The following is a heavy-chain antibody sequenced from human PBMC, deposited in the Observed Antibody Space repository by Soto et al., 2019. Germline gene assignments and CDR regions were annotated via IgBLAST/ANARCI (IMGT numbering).Heavy chain of an antibody. D-gene: IGHD3-10*01. J-gene: IGHJ6*02. V-gene: IGHV3-30*18. CDR1: GFTFFSYG. CDR2: ISYDGNNK. CDR3: AKDIRRFYGSGRYGVYGMNX. Sequence: GGSLRLSCAASGFTFFSYGMHWVRQAPGKGLEWVAIISYDGNNKYYVESVKGRFTISRDNSKSTLYLQMKSLRADDTAVYYCAKDIRRFYGSGRYGVYGMNXWGQGTTVTVS.